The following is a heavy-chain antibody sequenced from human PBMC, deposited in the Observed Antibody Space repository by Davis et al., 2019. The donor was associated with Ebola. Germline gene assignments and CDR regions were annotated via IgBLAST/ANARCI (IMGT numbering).Heavy chain of an antibody. CDR3: AKAGLEQQWLVHLDY. J-gene: IGHJ4*02. CDR1: GFRFSRYA. Sequence: PGGSLRLSCAASGFRFSRYAMHWVRQAPGKGLEWVACIRSDGNNKYSADSVKGRFTISRDTSKNTLYLQMNSLRLDDTAVYYCAKAGLEQQWLVHLDYWGQGTLVTVSS. V-gene: IGHV3-30*02. D-gene: IGHD6-19*01. CDR2: IRSDGNNK.